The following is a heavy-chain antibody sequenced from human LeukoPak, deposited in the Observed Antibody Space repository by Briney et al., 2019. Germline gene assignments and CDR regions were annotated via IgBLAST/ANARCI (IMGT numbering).Heavy chain of an antibody. V-gene: IGHV4-39*07. CDR3: ARSGGIAARRDFDY. Sequence: SETLSLTCTVSGDSITITNYYWGWIRQPPGKGLEWVGNIYHDGSTYYNPSLKSRVTISVDRSKNQFSLKLSSVTAADTAVYYCARSGGIAARRDFDYWGQGTLVTVSS. D-gene: IGHD6-6*01. J-gene: IGHJ4*02. CDR2: IYHDGST. CDR1: GDSITITNYY.